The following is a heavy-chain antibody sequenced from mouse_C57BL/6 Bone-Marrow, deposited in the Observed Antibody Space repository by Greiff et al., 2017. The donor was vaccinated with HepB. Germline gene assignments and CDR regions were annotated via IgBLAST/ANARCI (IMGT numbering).Heavy chain of an antibody. CDR2: ISSGSSTI. Sequence: EVQRVESGGGLVKPGGSLKLSCAASGFTFSDYGMHWVRQAPEKGLEWVAYISSGSSTIYYADTVKGRFTISRDNAKNTLFLQMTSLRSEDTAMCYCARKGPTWFAYWGQGTLVTVSA. V-gene: IGHV5-17*01. CDR1: GFTFSDYG. J-gene: IGHJ3*01. CDR3: ARKGPTWFAY. D-gene: IGHD3-3*01.